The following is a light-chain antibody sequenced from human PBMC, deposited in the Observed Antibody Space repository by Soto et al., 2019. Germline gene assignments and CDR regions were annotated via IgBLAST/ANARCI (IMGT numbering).Light chain of an antibody. CDR2: GNI. Sequence: QSALTQPPSVSGAPGQRVTISCTGSNSNIGAGYDVHWYQQLPGTAPKLLIYGNINRPSGVPDRFSGSKSGTSASLAITGLQAEDEGDYYCQSYDSSRGVVFGGGTKLTVL. V-gene: IGLV1-40*01. J-gene: IGLJ2*01. CDR3: QSYDSSRGVV. CDR1: NSNIGAGYD.